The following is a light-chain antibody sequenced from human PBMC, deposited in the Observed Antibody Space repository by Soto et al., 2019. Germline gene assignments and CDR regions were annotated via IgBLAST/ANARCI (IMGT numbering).Light chain of an antibody. CDR3: QQYGDSLFT. CDR1: QSVRSRY. Sequence: EIVLTQSPDTLSLSPGERATLSCRASQSVRSRYLAWYQQKSGQAPRLLIYGASARAAGIADRFSGSGSETDFTLTISRLEPADFAVYYCQQYGDSLFTFGQGTKLEMK. J-gene: IGKJ2*01. CDR2: GAS. V-gene: IGKV3-20*01.